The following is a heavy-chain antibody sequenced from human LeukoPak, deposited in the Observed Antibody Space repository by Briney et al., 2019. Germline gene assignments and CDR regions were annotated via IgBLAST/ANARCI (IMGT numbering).Heavy chain of an antibody. CDR1: GYTFTGYY. CDR3: ARDWDSSGYYYEFDY. D-gene: IGHD3-22*01. V-gene: IGHV1-2*06. Sequence: ASVKVSCKASGYTFTGYYMHWVRQAPGQALEWMGRINPNSGGTNYAQKFQGGVTMTADTSISTAYMELSRLRSDDTAVYYCARDWDSSGYYYEFDYWGQGTLVTVSS. CDR2: INPNSGGT. J-gene: IGHJ4*02.